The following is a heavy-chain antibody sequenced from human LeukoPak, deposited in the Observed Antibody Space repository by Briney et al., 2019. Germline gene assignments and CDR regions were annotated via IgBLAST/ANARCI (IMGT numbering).Heavy chain of an antibody. CDR2: ISYDGSNK. CDR1: GFTFSSYG. D-gene: IGHD6-19*01. J-gene: IGHJ4*02. Sequence: PGGSLRLSCAASGFTFSSYGMHWVRQAPGKGLEWVAVISYDGSNKYYADSVKGRFTISRDNSQNTLYLQMNSLRAEDTAVYYCAKGRWGLSSGCYNYWGQGTLVTVSS. V-gene: IGHV3-30*18. CDR3: AKGRWGLSSGCYNY.